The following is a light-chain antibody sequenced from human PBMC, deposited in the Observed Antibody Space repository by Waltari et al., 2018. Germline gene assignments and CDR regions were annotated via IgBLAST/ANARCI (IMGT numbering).Light chain of an antibody. Sequence: EIVLTQSPGTLSLSPGESATLSCRASQSVHNYLAWYQQKPGQAPRLLIYNALHRATGIPASFSGSGSGTDFTLTISRLQPEDFGVYYCQQRGNWITFGQGTRLEIK. J-gene: IGKJ5*01. CDR2: NAL. CDR1: QSVHNY. V-gene: IGKV3-11*01. CDR3: QQRGNWIT.